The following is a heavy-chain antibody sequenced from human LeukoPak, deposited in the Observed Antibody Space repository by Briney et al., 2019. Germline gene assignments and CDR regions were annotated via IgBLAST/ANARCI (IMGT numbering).Heavy chain of an antibody. CDR1: GGPFSRYA. CDR2: IIPIFGTA. V-gene: IGHV1-69*13. CDR3: ARGHMVRGVIATGGHFDY. D-gene: IGHD3-10*01. Sequence: ASVKVSCKASGGPFSRYAISWVRQAPGRGLEWMGGIIPIFGTANYAQKFQGRVTITADESTSTAYMELSSLRSEDTAVYYCARGHMVRGVIATGGHFDYWGQGTLVTVSS. J-gene: IGHJ4*02.